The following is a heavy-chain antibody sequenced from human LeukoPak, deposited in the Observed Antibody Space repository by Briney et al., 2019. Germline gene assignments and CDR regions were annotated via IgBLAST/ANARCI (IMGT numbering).Heavy chain of an antibody. D-gene: IGHD3-10*01. Sequence: GASVKVSCKASGYTFTGYYMHWVRQAPGQGLEWMGRINPNSGGTNYAQKFQGRVTMTRDTSISTGYMELSRLRSDDTAVYYCARGHMVRGVITIFDYWGQGTLVTVSS. V-gene: IGHV1-2*06. CDR2: INPNSGGT. J-gene: IGHJ4*02. CDR1: GYTFTGYY. CDR3: ARGHMVRGVITIFDY.